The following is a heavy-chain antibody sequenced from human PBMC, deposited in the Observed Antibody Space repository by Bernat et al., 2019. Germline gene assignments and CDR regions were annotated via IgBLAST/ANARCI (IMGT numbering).Heavy chain of an antibody. V-gene: IGHV1-2*06. Sequence: QVQLVQSGAEVKKPGASVKVSCKASGYTFTGYYMHWVRQAPGQGLEWMGRINPDSGGTNSAQKFQGRVTMTRDTSISTAYMELSRLRSDDTAVYYCARESDTDSNSNGFDIWGQGTMVTVSS. CDR1: GYTFTGYY. J-gene: IGHJ3*02. CDR2: INPDSGGT. CDR3: ARESDTDSNSNGFDI. D-gene: IGHD6-13*01.